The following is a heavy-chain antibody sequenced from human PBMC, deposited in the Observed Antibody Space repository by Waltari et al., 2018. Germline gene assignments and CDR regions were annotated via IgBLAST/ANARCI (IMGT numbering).Heavy chain of an antibody. CDR3: ATLVGATFDY. J-gene: IGHJ4*02. CDR1: GYSLRSGYY. D-gene: IGHD1-26*01. V-gene: IGHV4-38-2*01. CDR2: IYHSGST. Sequence: QVQLQESGPGLVKPSETLSLTCAVPGYSLRSGYYWGWIRQPPGKGLEWIGSIYHSGSTYYNPSLKSRVTISVDTSKNQFSLKLSSVTAADTAVYYCATLVGATFDYWGQGTLVTVSS.